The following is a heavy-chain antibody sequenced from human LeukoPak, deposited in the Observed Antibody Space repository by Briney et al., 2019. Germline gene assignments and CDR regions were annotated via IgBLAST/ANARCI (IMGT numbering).Heavy chain of an antibody. V-gene: IGHV3-21*01. CDR2: ISSSSSYI. Sequence: GGSLRLSCAASGFTFSRYSMNWVRQAPGKGLEGVSSISSSSSYIYYADSVKGRFTISRDNAKNSLYLQMNSLRAEDTAMYYCARDSSWHVPVPENPVAFDYWGQGTLVTVSS. D-gene: IGHD6-13*01. J-gene: IGHJ4*02. CDR3: ARDSSWHVPVPENPVAFDY. CDR1: GFTFSRYS.